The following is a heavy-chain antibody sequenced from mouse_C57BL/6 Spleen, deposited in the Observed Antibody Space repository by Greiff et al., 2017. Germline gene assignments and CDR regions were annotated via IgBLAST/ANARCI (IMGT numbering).Heavy chain of an antibody. J-gene: IGHJ2*01. CDR3: ARADSSGDVDY. D-gene: IGHD3-2*02. CDR2: IHPNSGST. Sequence: QVQLQQPGAELVKPGASVKLSCKASGYTFTSYWMHWVKQRPGQGLEWIGMIHPNSGSTNYNEKFKSKATLTVDKSSSTAYMQLSSLTSEDSAVYYCARADSSGDVDYWGQGTTRTGSS. V-gene: IGHV1-64*01. CDR1: GYTFTSYW.